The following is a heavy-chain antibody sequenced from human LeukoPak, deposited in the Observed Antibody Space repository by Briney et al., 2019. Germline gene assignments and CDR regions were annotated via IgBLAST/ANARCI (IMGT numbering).Heavy chain of an antibody. CDR3: ARDPPAYGSGSYYNVPVFDY. D-gene: IGHD3-10*01. CDR1: GYTFTSYA. CDR2: INAGNGNT. V-gene: IGHV1-3*01. J-gene: IGHJ4*02. Sequence: GASVKVSCKASGYTFTSYAMQWVRQAPGQRLEWMGWINAGNGNTKYSQKFQGRVIITRDTSASTAYMELSSLRSEDTAVYYCARDPPAYGSGSYYNVPVFDYWGQGTLVTVSS.